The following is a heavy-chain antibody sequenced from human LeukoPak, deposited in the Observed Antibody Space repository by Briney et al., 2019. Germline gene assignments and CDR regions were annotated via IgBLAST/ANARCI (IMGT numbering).Heavy chain of an antibody. CDR2: IYYSGST. V-gene: IGHV4-59*01. CDR1: GGSISSYY. J-gene: IGHJ4*02. CDR3: ARAPLDSSGLL. D-gene: IGHD6-19*01. Sequence: PSETLSLTCTVSGGSISSYYWSWIRQPPGKGLEWIGYIYYSGSTNYNPPLKSRVTISVDTSKNQFSLKLSSVTAADTAVYYCARAPLDSSGLLWGQGTLVTVSS.